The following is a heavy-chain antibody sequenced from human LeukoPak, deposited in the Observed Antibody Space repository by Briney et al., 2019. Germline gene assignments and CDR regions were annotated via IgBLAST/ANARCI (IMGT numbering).Heavy chain of an antibody. D-gene: IGHD2-2*01. CDR3: ARPASVYYYYGMDV. J-gene: IGHJ6*02. CDR2: FDPEDGET. CDR1: GYTLTELS. V-gene: IGHV1-24*01. Sequence: ASVKVSCKVSGYTLTELSMHWVRQAPGKGLEWMGGFDPEDGETIYAQKFQGRVTMTEDTSTDTAYMELSSLRSEDTAVYYCARPASVYYYYGMDVWGQGTTVTVSS.